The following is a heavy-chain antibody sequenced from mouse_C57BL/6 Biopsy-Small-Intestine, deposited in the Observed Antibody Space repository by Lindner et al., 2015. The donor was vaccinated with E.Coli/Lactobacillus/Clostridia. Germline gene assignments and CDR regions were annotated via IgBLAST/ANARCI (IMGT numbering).Heavy chain of an antibody. CDR3: VVATMVNNYAMDV. J-gene: IGHJ1*01. CDR1: GIFSSNA. D-gene: IGHD2-13*01. Sequence: SVKVSCKASGIFSSNAISWVRQAPGQGLEWMGGIIPIFGTANYAQKFQGRVTITADKSTSTAYMELSSLRSEDTAVYYCVVATMVNNYAMDVWGQGTTVTVSS. CDR2: IIPIFGTA. V-gene: IGHV1-53*01.